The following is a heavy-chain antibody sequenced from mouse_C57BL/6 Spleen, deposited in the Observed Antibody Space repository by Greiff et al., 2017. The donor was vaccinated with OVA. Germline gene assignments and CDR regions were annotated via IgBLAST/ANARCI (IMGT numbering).Heavy chain of an antibody. CDR1: GFSLTSYG. CDR3: ASLGSWFAY. J-gene: IGHJ3*01. CDR2: IWSGGST. D-gene: IGHD4-1*01. Sequence: QVQLKQSGPGLVQPSQSLSITCTVSGFSLTSYGVHWVRQSPGKGLEWLGVIWSGGSTDDNAAFISRLSISKDNSKSQVFFKMNSLQADDTAIYYCASLGSWFAYWGQGTLVTVSA. V-gene: IGHV2-2*01.